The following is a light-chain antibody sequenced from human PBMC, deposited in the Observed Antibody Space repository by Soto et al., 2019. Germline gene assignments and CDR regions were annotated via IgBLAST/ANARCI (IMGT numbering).Light chain of an antibody. J-gene: IGLJ1*01. CDR1: SSDVGGSDY. V-gene: IGLV2-14*01. Sequence: QSALTQPASVSGSPGQSITISCTGTSSDVGGSDYVSWYQLHPGKAPKLMVFEVSNRPSGVSYRFSGSKSGNTGSLTISGLQAEGEADYFCSSYSISTAYLFGTGTKVTVL. CDR2: EVS. CDR3: SSYSISTAYL.